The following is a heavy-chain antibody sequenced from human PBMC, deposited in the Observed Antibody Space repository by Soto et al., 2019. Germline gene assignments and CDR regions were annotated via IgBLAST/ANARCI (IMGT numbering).Heavy chain of an antibody. CDR2: ISSSSSYI. Sequence: GGSLRLSCAASGFTFSSYSMNWVRQAPGKGLEWVSSISSSSSYIYYADSVKGRFTISRDNAKNSLYLQMNSLRAEDTAVYYCARDLRELELRRSYYYYYMDVWGKGTTVTVSS. D-gene: IGHD1-7*01. V-gene: IGHV3-21*01. CDR3: ARDLRELELRRSYYYYYMDV. CDR1: GFTFSSYS. J-gene: IGHJ6*03.